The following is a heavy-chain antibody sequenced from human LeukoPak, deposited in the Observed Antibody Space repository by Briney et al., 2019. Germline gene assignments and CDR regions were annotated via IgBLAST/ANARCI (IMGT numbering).Heavy chain of an antibody. V-gene: IGHV4-59*06. CDR2: IYYSGST. J-gene: IGHJ5*02. D-gene: IGHD3-22*01. CDR3: ARDSDYYDSRPKGWFDP. Sequence: SETLSLTCTVSGGSISSYYWSWIRQHPGKGLEWIGYIYYSGSTYYNPSLKSRVTISVDTSKNQFSLKLSSVTAADTAVYYCARDSDYYDSRPKGWFDPWGQGTLVIVSS. CDR1: GGSISSYY.